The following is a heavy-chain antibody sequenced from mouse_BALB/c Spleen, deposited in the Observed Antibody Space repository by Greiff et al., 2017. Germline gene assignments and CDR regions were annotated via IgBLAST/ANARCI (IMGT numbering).Heavy chain of an antibody. Sequence: VQLQQPGAELVKPGASVKLSCKASGYTFTSYWMHWVKQRPGQGLEWIGEINPSNGRTNYNEKFKSKATLTVDKSSSTAYMQLSSLTSEDSAVYYCARWVFADWGQGTLVTVSA. CDR3: ARWVFAD. CDR1: GYTFTSYW. CDR2: INPSNGRT. J-gene: IGHJ3*01. V-gene: IGHV1S81*02.